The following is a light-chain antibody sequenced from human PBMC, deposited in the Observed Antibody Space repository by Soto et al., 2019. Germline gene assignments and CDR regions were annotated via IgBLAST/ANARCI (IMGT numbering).Light chain of an antibody. V-gene: IGLV1-51*02. CDR1: SSNIGKNY. CDR3: QSYDNSLRGWV. CDR2: ETK. J-gene: IGLJ3*02. Sequence: QSVLTQPPSMSAAPGQKVTFSCSGSSSNIGKNYVSWYQQFPGTAPKLLIFETKSRPSGVPDRFSASKSGTSASLAITGLQTEDEAHYYCQSYDNSLRGWVFGGGTKLTVL.